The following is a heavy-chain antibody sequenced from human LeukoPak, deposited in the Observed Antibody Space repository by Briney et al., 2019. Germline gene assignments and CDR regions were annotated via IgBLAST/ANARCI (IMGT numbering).Heavy chain of an antibody. CDR2: INPNSGGT. CDR1: GYTFTGYY. J-gene: IGHJ4*02. V-gene: IGHV1-2*02. Sequence: ASVKVSCKASGYTFTGYYMHWVRQAPGQGLEWMGWINPNSGGTDYAQKFQGRVTMTRDTSISTAYMELSRLRSDDMAVYYCATRRIAAAGIDDYWGQGALVTVSS. CDR3: ATRRIAAAGIDDY. D-gene: IGHD6-25*01.